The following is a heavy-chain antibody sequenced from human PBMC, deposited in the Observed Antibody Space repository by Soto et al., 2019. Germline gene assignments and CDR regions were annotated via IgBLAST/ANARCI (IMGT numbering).Heavy chain of an antibody. CDR3: ARVTPGNNLYYFSGLDF. CDR2: ISYEGSNT. J-gene: IGHJ6*02. D-gene: IGHD1-1*01. V-gene: IGHV3-30-3*01. CDR1: GFTFDTYG. Sequence: QVHLVESGGGVVQPGRSLRLSCVASGFTFDTYGIHWVRQAPGKGLQWVALISYEGSNTYYADSVRGRFTISRDNSKNTLYLQMNTLRHEDTGLYYCARVTPGNNLYYFSGLDFWGQGTSVTVSS.